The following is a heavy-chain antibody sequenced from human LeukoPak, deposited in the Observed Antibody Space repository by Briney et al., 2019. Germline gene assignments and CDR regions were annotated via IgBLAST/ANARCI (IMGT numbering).Heavy chain of an antibody. CDR1: GLTFTIYG. J-gene: IGHJ4*02. CDR3: TKDVRGGDRFVKTNDH. Sequence: GGSLRLSCAASGLTFTIYGMHWVRQAPGKGLEWVSTISGSGDVTYYADSVKGRFTISRDNSKNTLYLRMNSLRAEDTAVYYCTKDVRGGDRFVKTNDHWGQGTLVTVSS. D-gene: IGHD2/OR15-2a*01. V-gene: IGHV3-23*01. CDR2: ISGSGDVT.